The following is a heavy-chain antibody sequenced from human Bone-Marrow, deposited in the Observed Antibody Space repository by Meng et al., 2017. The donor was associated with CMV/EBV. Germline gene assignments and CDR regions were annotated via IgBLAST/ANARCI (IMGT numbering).Heavy chain of an antibody. D-gene: IGHD6-19*01. J-gene: IGHJ4*02. V-gene: IGHV3-23*01. CDR1: GFTFSSYA. Sequence: GGSLRLSCAASGFTFSSYAMSWVRQAPGKGLEWVSIIYVGGTTYYADSVKGRFTVSRDDAENELYLHMSSLRVEDTAVYFCARDGTGWSRDHWGQGALVTVSS. CDR3: ARDGTGWSRDH. CDR2: IIYVGGTT.